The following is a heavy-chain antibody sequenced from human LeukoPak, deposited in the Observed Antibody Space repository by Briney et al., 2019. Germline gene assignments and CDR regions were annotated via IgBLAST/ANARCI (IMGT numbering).Heavy chain of an antibody. V-gene: IGHV4-61*05. CDR3: AFLIAAAGRGWFDP. CDR1: GGSISSSSYY. D-gene: IGHD6-13*01. Sequence: SETLSLTCTVSGGSISSSSYYWGWIRQPPGKGLEWIGRIYTSGSTNYNPSLKSRVTISVDTSKNQFSLKLSSVTAADTAVYYCAFLIAAAGRGWFDPWGQGTLVTVSS. J-gene: IGHJ5*02. CDR2: IYTSGST.